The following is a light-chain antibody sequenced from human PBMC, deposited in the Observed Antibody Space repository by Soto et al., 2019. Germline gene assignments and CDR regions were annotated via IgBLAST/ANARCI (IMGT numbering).Light chain of an antibody. CDR3: QSYYSSLSGSV. J-gene: IGLJ1*01. V-gene: IGLV1-40*01. CDR1: SSNIGAGHD. CDR2: GNT. Sequence: QAVLTQPPSVSGAPGQRVSISCTGSSSNIGAGHDVHWYQQLPGTAPKLLIYGNTNRPSGVPDRFSGSKSGTSASLAITGLQAEDEADYYCQSYYSSLSGSVFGTGTKLTVL.